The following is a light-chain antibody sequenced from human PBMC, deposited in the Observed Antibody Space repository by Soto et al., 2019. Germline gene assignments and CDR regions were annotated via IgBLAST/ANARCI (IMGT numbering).Light chain of an antibody. CDR3: QQRHNLPHT. J-gene: IGKJ3*01. V-gene: IGKV1-33*01. CDR1: QDVRKY. Sequence: DIQMTQSPSSLSASVGDRVTITCQASQDVRKYLSWYQQTARKAPKLLIYDASNLETGVPSRLSGSGSGTDFTFTISSLHPEDLATYYCQQRHNLPHTFGPGTKVDI. CDR2: DAS.